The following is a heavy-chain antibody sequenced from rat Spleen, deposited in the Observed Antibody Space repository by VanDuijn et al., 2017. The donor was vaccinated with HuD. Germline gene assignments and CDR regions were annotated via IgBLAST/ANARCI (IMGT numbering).Heavy chain of an antibody. D-gene: IGHD4-3*01. CDR3: TTGGVRDY. CDR2: ISYDVTST. CDR1: GFTFSNYD. J-gene: IGHJ2*01. Sequence: EVQLVESGGGLVQPGRSMKLSCAASGFTFSNYDMAWVRQAPTKGLEWVASISYDVTSTYYRDFVKGRFTISRDNAKSTLYLQMDSLRSEDTATYYCTTGGVRDYWGQGVMVTVSS. V-gene: IGHV5-20*01.